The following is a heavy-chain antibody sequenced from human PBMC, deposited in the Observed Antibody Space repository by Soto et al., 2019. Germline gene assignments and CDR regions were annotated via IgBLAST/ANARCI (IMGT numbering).Heavy chain of an antibody. Sequence: SETLSLTCTASGGSISSYYWSWIRQPPGKGLEWIGYIYYSGSTNYNPSLKSRVTISVDTSKNQFSLKLSSVTAADTAVYYCARDGGAAFAFNWFDPWGQGTLVTVSS. D-gene: IGHD6-13*01. V-gene: IGHV4-59*01. J-gene: IGHJ5*02. CDR1: GGSISSYY. CDR2: IYYSGST. CDR3: ARDGGAAFAFNWFDP.